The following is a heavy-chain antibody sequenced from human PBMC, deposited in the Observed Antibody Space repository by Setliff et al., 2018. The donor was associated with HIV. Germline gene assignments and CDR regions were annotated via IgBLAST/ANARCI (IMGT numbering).Heavy chain of an antibody. J-gene: IGHJ4*02. CDR2: IYYSGAT. D-gene: IGHD5-12*01. V-gene: IGHV4-31*03. CDR3: ASGRGAKGGYDYFGS. Sequence: SETLSLTCTVSGDSISSGGYYWSWIRQLPGKGLEWIGYIYYSGATYYNPSLKNRVTISLDTSKSQFSLKLTSVTAADTALYYCASGRGAKGGYDYFGSWGQGTLVTVSS. CDR1: GDSISSGGYY.